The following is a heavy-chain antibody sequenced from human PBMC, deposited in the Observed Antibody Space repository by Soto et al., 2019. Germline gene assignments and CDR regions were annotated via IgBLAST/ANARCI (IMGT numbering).Heavy chain of an antibody. D-gene: IGHD6-19*01. Sequence: KGLEWIGYIYYSGSTNYNPSLKSRVTISVDTSKNKFSLKLSSVTAADTAVYYCARGGGSGCYMDYY. CDR3: ARGGGSGCYMDYY. J-gene: IGHJ6*01. CDR2: IYYSGST. V-gene: IGHV4-59*01.